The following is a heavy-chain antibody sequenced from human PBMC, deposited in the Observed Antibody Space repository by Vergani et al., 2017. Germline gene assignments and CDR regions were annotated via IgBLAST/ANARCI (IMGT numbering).Heavy chain of an antibody. Sequence: EVQLAESGGGLVQPGGSLRLSCSASGFTFSSYAMHWVRQAPGKGLEYVSAISSNGGSTYYADSVKGRFTISRDNSKNTLYLQMSSLRAEDTAVYYCVKGDQEFYGSGSCNLDYWGQGTLVTVSS. CDR1: GFTFSSYA. D-gene: IGHD3-10*01. J-gene: IGHJ4*02. V-gene: IGHV3-64D*06. CDR2: ISSNGGST. CDR3: VKGDQEFYGSGSCNLDY.